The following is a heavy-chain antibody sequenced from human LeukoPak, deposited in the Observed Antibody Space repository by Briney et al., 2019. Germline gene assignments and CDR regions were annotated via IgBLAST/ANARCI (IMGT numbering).Heavy chain of an antibody. V-gene: IGHV5-51*01. Sequence: GESLKISCKSSGYSFTSYWIGWVRQMPGKGLEWMGIIYPGGSDTRYSPSFQGQVTISADKSISTAYLQWSSLKASDTAMYYCARPQDYDILTGVAFDIWGQGTMVTVSS. J-gene: IGHJ3*02. CDR1: GYSFTSYW. D-gene: IGHD3-9*01. CDR3: ARPQDYDILTGVAFDI. CDR2: IYPGGSDT.